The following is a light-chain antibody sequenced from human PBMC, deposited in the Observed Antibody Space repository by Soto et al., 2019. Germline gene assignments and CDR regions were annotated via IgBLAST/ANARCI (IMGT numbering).Light chain of an antibody. J-gene: IGLJ2*01. V-gene: IGLV2-14*01. CDR3: SSYTSSSNRV. Sequence: QSALTQPASVSGSPGQSITISCTGTSSDVGGYNYVSWYQQHPGKAPKLMIYDVSTRPSGVSNRFSGSKSGNTASLTISGLQAEDEADYYCSSYTSSSNRVFRGGTKLTVL. CDR2: DVS. CDR1: SSDVGGYNY.